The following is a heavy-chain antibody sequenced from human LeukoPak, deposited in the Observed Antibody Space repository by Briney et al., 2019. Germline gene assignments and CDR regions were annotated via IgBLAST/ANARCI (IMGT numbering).Heavy chain of an antibody. CDR3: ARLLWFGESSGYYYMDV. D-gene: IGHD3-10*01. CDR2: INPNSGGT. J-gene: IGHJ6*03. V-gene: IGHV1-2*02. Sequence: ASVKVSCKASGYTFTGYYMHWVRQAPGQGLEWMGWINPNSGGTNYAQKFQGRVTMTRDTSISTAYMELSRLRSDDTAVYYCARLLWFGESSGYYYMDVWGKGTTVTVSS. CDR1: GYTFTGYY.